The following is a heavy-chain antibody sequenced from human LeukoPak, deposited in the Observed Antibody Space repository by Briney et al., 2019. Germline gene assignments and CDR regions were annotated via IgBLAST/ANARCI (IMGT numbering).Heavy chain of an antibody. CDR2: INPNSGGT. CDR1: GYTFTGYY. V-gene: IGHV1-2*02. CDR3: ARGGRGLGVYATPHFSQLFDI. D-gene: IGHD2-8*01. Sequence: ASVKVSCKASGYTFTGYYMHWVRQAPGQGLEWMGWINPNSGGTNYAQKFQGRVTMTRDMSISTAYMELSRLRSEDTAVYYCARGGRGLGVYATPHFSQLFDIWGQGTMVTVSS. J-gene: IGHJ3*02.